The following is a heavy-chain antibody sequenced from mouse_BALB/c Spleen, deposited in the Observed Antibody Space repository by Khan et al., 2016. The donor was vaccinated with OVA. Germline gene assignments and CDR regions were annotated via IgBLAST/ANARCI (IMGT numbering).Heavy chain of an antibody. CDR2: IDPENGET. V-gene: IGHV14-1*02. CDR3: ARSGYFAWFAY. Sequence: VQLKESGAELVRPGALVKLSCKASGFNIKDYYIHWVKQRPEQGLEWIGWIDPENGETVYDPKFQGKATITYDTSSNTAYLQLSSLTSKDTAVYYCARSGYFAWFAYWGQGTLVTVSA. J-gene: IGHJ3*01. CDR1: GFNIKDYY.